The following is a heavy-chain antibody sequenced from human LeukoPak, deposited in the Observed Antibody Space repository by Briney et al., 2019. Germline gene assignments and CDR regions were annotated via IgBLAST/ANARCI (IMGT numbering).Heavy chain of an antibody. CDR3: ARSGGPVGSGSEFDY. J-gene: IGHJ4*02. CDR1: GGSISSYY. V-gene: IGHV4-59*01. Sequence: SETLSLTCTVSGGSISSYYWRWIRQPPGKGLEWIGYIYYSGSTNYNPSLKSRVTISVDTSKNQFSLKLSSVTAADTAVYYCARSGGPVGSGSEFDYWGQGTLVTVPS. CDR2: IYYSGST. D-gene: IGHD3-10*01.